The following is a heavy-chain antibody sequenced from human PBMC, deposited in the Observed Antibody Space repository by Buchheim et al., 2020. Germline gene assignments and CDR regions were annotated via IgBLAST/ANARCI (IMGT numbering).Heavy chain of an antibody. J-gene: IGHJ4*02. CDR2: INLNNGGT. CDR1: GYTFTGYY. D-gene: IGHD4-23*01. Sequence: QVQLVQSGAAVKKPGASVKVSCKASGYTFTGYYMHWVRQAPGQGLEWMGWINLNNGGTAYAQNFQGRVTMTRDTSISTAYMELSRLRSDDTAVYYCAREVGGNSGKDCGGQGTL. V-gene: IGHV1-2*02. CDR3: AREVGGNSGKDC.